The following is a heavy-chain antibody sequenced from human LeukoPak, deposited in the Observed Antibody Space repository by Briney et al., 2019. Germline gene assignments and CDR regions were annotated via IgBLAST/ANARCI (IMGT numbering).Heavy chain of an antibody. V-gene: IGHV3-74*01. CDR3: TRPYSYGFFGAFDI. D-gene: IGHD5-18*01. CDR1: GFTFSSYW. Sequence: PGGSLRLSCAAFGFTFSSYWMHWVRQAPGKGLVWVSRINTDGSSTTYADSVKGRFTISRDNAKNTLYLQMNSLRGEDTAVYYCTRPYSYGFFGAFDIWGQGTMVTV. J-gene: IGHJ3*02. CDR2: INTDGSST.